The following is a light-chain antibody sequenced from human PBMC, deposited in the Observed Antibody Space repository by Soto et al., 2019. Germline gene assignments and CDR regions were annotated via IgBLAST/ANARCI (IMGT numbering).Light chain of an antibody. J-gene: IGLJ1*01. CDR2: GNS. CDR3: QSYDSLLSGYV. Sequence: QSVLTQPPSVSGAPGQRVTISCTGSSSNIGAGYDVHWYQHLPGTAPKLLIYGNSNRPSGVPDRFSGFKSGTSASLAITGLQAEDEADYYCQSYDSLLSGYVFGTGTQLTVL. V-gene: IGLV1-40*01. CDR1: SSNIGAGYD.